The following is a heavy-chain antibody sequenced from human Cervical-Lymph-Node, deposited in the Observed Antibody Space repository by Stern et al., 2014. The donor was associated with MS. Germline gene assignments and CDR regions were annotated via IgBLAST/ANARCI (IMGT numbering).Heavy chain of an antibody. CDR2: ISGYNDDT. CDR1: GYTFTNYG. CDR3: ARDPHIAVAGTGGGFDP. D-gene: IGHD6-19*01. J-gene: IGHJ5*02. V-gene: IGHV1-18*01. Sequence: QVQLVQSGAEAKKPGASVKDSCKASGYTFTNYGISWVRQAPGQGLEWMGWISGYNDDTNYVEKFQGRVTMTTDTSTSTAYMELRSLRSDDTAVYYCARDPHIAVAGTGGGFDPWGQGTLVTVSS.